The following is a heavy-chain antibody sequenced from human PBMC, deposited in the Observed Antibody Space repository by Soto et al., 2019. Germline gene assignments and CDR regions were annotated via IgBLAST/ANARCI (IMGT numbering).Heavy chain of an antibody. D-gene: IGHD2-15*01. Sequence: ASVKVSCKTSGYIFTAYSMHWVRQAPGQGLKWMGAVNPSGGSAHYAQSFEGRVTLTRDTSTSTFYMELSSLRSEDTAVYYCAREENCRGGTCYSEYFHHWGQGTLVTVSS. CDR1: GYIFTAYS. CDR2: VNPSGGSA. V-gene: IGHV1-46*01. J-gene: IGHJ1*01. CDR3: AREENCRGGTCYSEYFHH.